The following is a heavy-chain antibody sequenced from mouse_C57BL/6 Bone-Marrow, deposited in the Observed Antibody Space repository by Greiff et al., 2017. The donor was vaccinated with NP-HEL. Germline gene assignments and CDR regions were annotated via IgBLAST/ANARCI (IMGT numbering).Heavy chain of an antibody. CDR2: IYPRSGNT. J-gene: IGHJ1*03. CDR3: ARGPPSYYYGSSYWWDFDV. V-gene: IGHV1-81*01. CDR1: GYTFTSYG. Sequence: VQLQQSGAELARPGASVKLSCTASGYTFTSYGISWVKQRTGQGLEWIGEIYPRSGNTYYNEKFKGKATLTADKSSSTAYMELRSLTSEDSAVDFCARGPPSYYYGSSYWWDFDVWGTGTTVTVSS. D-gene: IGHD1-1*01.